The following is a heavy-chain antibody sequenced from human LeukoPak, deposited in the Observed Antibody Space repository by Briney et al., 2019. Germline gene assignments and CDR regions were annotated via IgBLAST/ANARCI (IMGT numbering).Heavy chain of an antibody. CDR2: IIPILGIA. CDR1: GGTFSSYA. V-gene: IGHV1-69*04. D-gene: IGHD3-22*01. Sequence: GSSVKVSCKASGGTFSSYAISWVRQAPGQGLEWMGRIIPILGIANYAQKFQGRVTITADKSTSTAYMELSSLRSEDTAVYYCARGEFDYYDSSGYYVPYDYWGQGTLVTVSS. CDR3: ARGEFDYYDSSGYYVPYDY. J-gene: IGHJ4*02.